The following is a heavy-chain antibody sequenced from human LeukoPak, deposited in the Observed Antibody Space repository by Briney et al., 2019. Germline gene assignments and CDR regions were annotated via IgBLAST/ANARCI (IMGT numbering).Heavy chain of an antibody. CDR3: GRAVEPFHI. V-gene: IGHV3-33*01. Sequence: PGRSLRLLHAASGFTFNSCCMHWVRQAPGKGLEWVAVIWYDGSDKYYTDSVKGRFTISRDNSKNTLYLQMNSLRAEDTSIYYCGRAVEPFHIWGQRTMVTVSS. CDR1: GFTFNSCC. J-gene: IGHJ3*02. CDR2: IWYDGSDK.